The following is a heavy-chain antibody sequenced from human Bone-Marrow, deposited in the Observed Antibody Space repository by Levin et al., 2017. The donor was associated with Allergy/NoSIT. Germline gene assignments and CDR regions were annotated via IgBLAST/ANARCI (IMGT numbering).Heavy chain of an antibody. CDR1: GYTFSLYA. CDR2: INTDTGNP. Sequence: GESLKISCKASGYTFSLYAMNWVRQVPGQGLEWLGWINTDTGNPTYAPDFTGRFVFSLDTSVSTTYLQIRSLKAEDTAVYYCARGLTQDYWGQGTLVTVSS. CDR3: ARGLTQDY. J-gene: IGHJ4*02. V-gene: IGHV7-4-1*02.